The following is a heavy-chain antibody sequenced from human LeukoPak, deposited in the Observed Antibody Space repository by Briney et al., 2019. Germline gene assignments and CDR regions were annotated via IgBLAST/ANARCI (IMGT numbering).Heavy chain of an antibody. Sequence: SETLSLTCTVSGGSISSYYWSWIRQPPGKGLEWIGYIYYSGSTNYNSSLKSRVTISVDTSKNQFSLKLSSVTAADTAVYYCARLPYYYDSSGYYLDAFDIWGQGTMVTVSS. CDR1: GGSISSYY. D-gene: IGHD3-22*01. CDR2: IYYSGST. J-gene: IGHJ3*02. V-gene: IGHV4-59*01. CDR3: ARLPYYYDSSGYYLDAFDI.